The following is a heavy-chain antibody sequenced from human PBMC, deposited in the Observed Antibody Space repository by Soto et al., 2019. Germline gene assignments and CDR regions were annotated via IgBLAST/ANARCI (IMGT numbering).Heavy chain of an antibody. CDR3: AGEKVGTTGIDF. V-gene: IGHV1-8*01. Sequence: QAQLVQSGAEVKKPGASVKVSCKASGYTFTGYDINWVRQATGQGLEWMGWMNPNSGNTGYAQNFQGRVTMNRDNSITTAYMELTSLRDDDSDVYYCAGEKVGTTGIDFWGQGTLVTVSS. CDR2: MNPNSGNT. CDR1: GYTFTGYD. J-gene: IGHJ4*02. D-gene: IGHD1-26*01.